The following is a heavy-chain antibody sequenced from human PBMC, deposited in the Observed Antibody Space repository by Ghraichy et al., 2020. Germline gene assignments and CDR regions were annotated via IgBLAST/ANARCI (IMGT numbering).Heavy chain of an antibody. J-gene: IGHJ4*02. D-gene: IGHD2-21*02. V-gene: IGHV4-61*01. Sequence: SETLSLTCTVSGGSVSSGSYYWSWIRQPPGKGLEWIGYIYYSGSTNYNPSLKSRVTISVDTSKNQFSLKLSSVTAADTAVYYCARVMTSYCGGDCYSHYFDFWGQGTLVTASS. CDR3: ARVMTSYCGGDCYSHYFDF. CDR1: GGSVSSGSYY. CDR2: IYYSGST.